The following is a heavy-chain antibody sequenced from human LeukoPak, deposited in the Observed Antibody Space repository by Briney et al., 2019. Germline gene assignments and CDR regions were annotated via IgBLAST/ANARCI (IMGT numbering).Heavy chain of an antibody. J-gene: IGHJ3*02. V-gene: IGHV4-39*01. D-gene: IGHD1-26*01. Sequence: PSETLSLTCTVSGGSIGSSSYYWGWIRQPPGKGLEWIGSIYYSGSTYYNPSLKSRVTISVDTSKNQFSLKLSSVTAADTAVYYCARVHRGSYYGFGAFDIWGQGTMVTVSS. CDR3: ARVHRGSYYGFGAFDI. CDR1: GGSIGSSSYY. CDR2: IYYSGST.